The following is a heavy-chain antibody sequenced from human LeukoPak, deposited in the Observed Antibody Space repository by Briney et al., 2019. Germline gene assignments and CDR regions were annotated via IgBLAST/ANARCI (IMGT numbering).Heavy chain of an antibody. D-gene: IGHD3-22*01. CDR3: ARDKYYYDSRASIRFDY. V-gene: IGHV4-61*02. CDR1: GGSISSGSYY. Sequence: SETLSLTCTVSGGSISSGSYYWSWIRQPAGKGLEWIGRIYTSGSTNYNPSLKSRVTMSVDTSKNQFSLKLSSVTAADTAVYYCARDKYYYDSRASIRFDYWGQGTLVTVSS. J-gene: IGHJ4*02. CDR2: IYTSGST.